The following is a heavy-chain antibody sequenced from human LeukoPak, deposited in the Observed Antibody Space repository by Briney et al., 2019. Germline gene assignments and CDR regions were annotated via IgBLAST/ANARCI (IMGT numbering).Heavy chain of an antibody. CDR2: ISSSSSNT. CDR3: ARVGQGSSSSDY. V-gene: IGHV3-21*01. D-gene: IGHD6-6*01. J-gene: IGHJ4*02. CDR1: GFTLSSYY. Sequence: GGSLRLSCAASGFTLSSYYMNWVRPAPGKGLERVSSISSSSSNTYYADSVKVLFTISRDNAKSSLSLQMNSLRAEDTAVYYCARVGQGSSSSDYWGQGTLVTVSS.